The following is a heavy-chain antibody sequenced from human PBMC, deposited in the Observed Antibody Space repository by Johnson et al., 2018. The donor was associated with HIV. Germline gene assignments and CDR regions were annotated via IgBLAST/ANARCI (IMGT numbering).Heavy chain of an antibody. J-gene: IGHJ3*02. CDR3: AKVVRRDLDAFDI. V-gene: IGHV3-30*18. D-gene: IGHD2-2*01. Sequence: QVQLVESGGGVVQPGRSLRLSCAASGFTFSRNAMHWVRQAPGKGLEWVAVISYDGTNKYYADSVKGRFTISRDNSKNTLYLQMNSLMAEDTAVYYCAKVVRRDLDAFDIWGQGTMVAVSS. CDR2: ISYDGTNK. CDR1: GFTFSRNA.